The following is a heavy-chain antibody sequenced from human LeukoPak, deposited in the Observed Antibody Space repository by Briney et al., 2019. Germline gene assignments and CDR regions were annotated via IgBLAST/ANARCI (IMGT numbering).Heavy chain of an antibody. Sequence: ASVKVSCKVSGYTLTILSMHWVRQAPGKGLEWMGGFDPKDGETIYAQKFQGRVTMTEDTSTDTAYMELSSLRSEDTAVYYCATIFGYDSSGYYWPYYFDYWGQGTLVTVSS. CDR1: GYTLTILS. V-gene: IGHV1-24*01. D-gene: IGHD3-22*01. CDR2: FDPKDGET. CDR3: ATIFGYDSSGYYWPYYFDY. J-gene: IGHJ4*02.